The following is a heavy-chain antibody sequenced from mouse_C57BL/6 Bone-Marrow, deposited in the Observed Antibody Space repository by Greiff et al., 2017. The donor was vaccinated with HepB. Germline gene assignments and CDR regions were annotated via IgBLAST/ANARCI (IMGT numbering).Heavy chain of an antibody. CDR1: GYSITSGYD. D-gene: IGHD3-2*02. J-gene: IGHJ4*01. CDR3: ASSGYVGDYAMDY. Sequence: EVKVVESGPGMVKPSQSLSLTCTVTGYSITSGYDWHWIRHFPGNKLEWMGYISYSGSTNYNPSLKSRISITHDTSKNHFFLKLNSVTTEDTATYYCASSGYVGDYAMDYWGQGTSVTVSS. V-gene: IGHV3-1*01. CDR2: ISYSGST.